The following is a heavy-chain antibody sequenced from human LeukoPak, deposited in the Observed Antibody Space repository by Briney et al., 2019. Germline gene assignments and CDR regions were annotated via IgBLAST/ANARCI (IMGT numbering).Heavy chain of an antibody. D-gene: IGHD2-8*01. V-gene: IGHV4-38-2*02. CDR3: ARVLHAPYLIDS. J-gene: IGHJ4*02. Sequence: PSETLSLTCTVSDSSITSTYYWAWFRPPPGKGREWIATVFRLQTVRTFNNPSLESRVTMSLDPSQNQFSLNLTSVTAADTALYFCARVLHAPYLIDSWGQGTLVTVSS. CDR1: DSSITSTYY. CDR2: VFRLQTVRT.